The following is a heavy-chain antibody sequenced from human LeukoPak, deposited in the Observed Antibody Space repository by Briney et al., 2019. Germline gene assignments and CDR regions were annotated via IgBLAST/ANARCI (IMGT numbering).Heavy chain of an antibody. CDR1: GFLFEDYT. V-gene: IGHV3-43*01. CDR2: ITYDNDT. D-gene: IGHD5-12*01. J-gene: IGHJ4*02. CDR3: SKDTYSGSEGYFGY. Sequence: TGGSLRLSCAASGFLFEDYTMHWVRQAPGKGLEWVSLITYDNDTYYADSVKGRFTISRDNSKSSLFLQMNSLRNEDTALYYCSKDTYSGSEGYFGYWGQGTLVTVSS.